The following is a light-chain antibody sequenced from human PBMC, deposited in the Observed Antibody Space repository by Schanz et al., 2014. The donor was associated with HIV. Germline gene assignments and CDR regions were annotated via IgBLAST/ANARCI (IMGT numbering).Light chain of an antibody. Sequence: QSVLTQPPSASGTPGQRVTISCSGSTSSIKTNTVNWFQQLPGTAPKLLIYNTYHRPSGVPDRFSGSESGTSASLAISGLQAEDVADYYCQSYDSTLTLYVFGTGTKLTVL. V-gene: IGLV1-44*01. J-gene: IGLJ1*01. CDR3: QSYDSTLTLYV. CDR2: NTY. CDR1: TSSIKTNT.